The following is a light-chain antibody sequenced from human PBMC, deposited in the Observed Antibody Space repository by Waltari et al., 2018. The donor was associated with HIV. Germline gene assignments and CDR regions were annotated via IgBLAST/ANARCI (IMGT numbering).Light chain of an antibody. CDR2: LSTNGSH. CDR3: QTWGTGIVV. V-gene: IGLV4-69*01. CDR1: SGHTNYA. J-gene: IGLJ2*01. Sequence: QVVLTHSPSASASLGASVKLTCTLSSGHTNYAIAWPQQQPAKGPRYLMRLSTNGSHTKGDGIPDRFSGSSSGAERYLTISSLQSEDEADYYCQTWGTGIVVFGGGTKLTVL.